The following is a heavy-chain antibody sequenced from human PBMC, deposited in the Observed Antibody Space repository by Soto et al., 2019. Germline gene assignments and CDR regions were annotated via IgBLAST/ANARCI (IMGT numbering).Heavy chain of an antibody. CDR1: GGSIRSGAYY. D-gene: IGHD3-10*01. V-gene: IGHV4-61*08. CDR2: IFYSGST. J-gene: IGHJ5*02. CDR3: ARESAGSGKNNWFDP. Sequence: ASETLSLTCTVSGGSIRSGAYYWSWIRQNPERGLEWIGYIFYSGSTFYNPSLKSRVTISVDTSKNQFSLKLNSVTAADTAVYYCARESAGSGKNNWFDPWGRGTLVTVSS.